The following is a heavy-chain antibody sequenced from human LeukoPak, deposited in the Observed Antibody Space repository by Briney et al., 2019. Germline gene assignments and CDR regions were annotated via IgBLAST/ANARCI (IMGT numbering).Heavy chain of an antibody. V-gene: IGHV4-34*01. CDR2: INHSGST. Sequence: SETLSLTCAVYGGSFSGYYWSWIRQPPGKGLEWIGEINHSGSTNYNPSLKRRVTISVDTSKNQFSLKLSSVTAADTAVYYCARDTNYYDSSGYYYYFDYWGQGTLVTVSS. J-gene: IGHJ4*02. CDR1: GGSFSGYY. CDR3: ARDTNYYDSSGYYYYFDY. D-gene: IGHD3-22*01.